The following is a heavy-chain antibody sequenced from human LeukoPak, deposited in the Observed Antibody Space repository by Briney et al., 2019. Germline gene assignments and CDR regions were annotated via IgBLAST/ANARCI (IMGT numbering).Heavy chain of an antibody. J-gene: IGHJ3*02. D-gene: IGHD5-18*01. Sequence: SETLSLTCTVSGASISGTAYYWGWVRQPPRKGLEWIGNIYYSGSTYYNASLQSRVTISIDTSKNQFSLKLSSVTAADTAVYYCARYTATDAFDIWGQGTMVTVSS. CDR1: GASISGTAYY. CDR2: IYYSGST. V-gene: IGHV4-39*01. CDR3: ARYTATDAFDI.